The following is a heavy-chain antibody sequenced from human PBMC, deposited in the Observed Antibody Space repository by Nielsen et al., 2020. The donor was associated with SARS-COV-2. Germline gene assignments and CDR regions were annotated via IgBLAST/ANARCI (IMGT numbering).Heavy chain of an antibody. CDR1: GGSVNSGIYY. Sequence: SETLSLTCSVSGGSVNSGIYYWNWIRQPPGKGLEWIGYVYYTGNTKYNSSLESRVSMSVDISRNHFSLKMTSVTAADTAMYYCARHAVVRGVMGPDWFDPWGQGTLVTVSS. CDR2: VYYTGNT. CDR3: ARHAVVRGVMGPDWFDP. D-gene: IGHD3-10*01. V-gene: IGHV4-61*03. J-gene: IGHJ5*02.